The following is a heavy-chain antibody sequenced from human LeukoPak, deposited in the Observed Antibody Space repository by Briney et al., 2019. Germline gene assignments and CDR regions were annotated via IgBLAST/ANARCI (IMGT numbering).Heavy chain of an antibody. D-gene: IGHD2-15*01. CDR1: GFTFSSYS. J-gene: IGHJ3*02. Sequence: GGSLRLSCAASGFTFSSYSMNWVRQAPGKGLEGVSYISSSSSTIYYADSVKGRFTTSRDNAKSSLFLQMNSLRAEDTAVYYCAREYCSGGSCYSDAFDIWGQGTMVTVSS. CDR3: AREYCSGGSCYSDAFDI. CDR2: ISSSSSTI. V-gene: IGHV3-48*01.